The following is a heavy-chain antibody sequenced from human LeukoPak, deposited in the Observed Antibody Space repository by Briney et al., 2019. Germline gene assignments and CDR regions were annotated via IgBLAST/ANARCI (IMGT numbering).Heavy chain of an antibody. J-gene: IGHJ4*02. CDR1: GFTFSSYN. CDR3: VYYDSSGYYYGRLRY. Sequence: GGSLRLSCAASGFTFSSYNMNWVRQAPGKGLEWVSSISSSNSYIYYTDSAKGRFTISRDNAKNTLYLQMNSLRAEDTAVFFCVYYDSSGYYYGRLRYWGQGTPVTVSS. CDR2: ISSSNSYI. D-gene: IGHD3-22*01. V-gene: IGHV3-21*04.